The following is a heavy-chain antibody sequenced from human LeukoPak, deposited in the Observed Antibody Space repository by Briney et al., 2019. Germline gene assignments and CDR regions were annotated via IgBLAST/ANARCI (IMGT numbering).Heavy chain of an antibody. Sequence: SETLSLTCTVSGASISSYYWSWIRQPPGKGLEWIGHVYGSGSTKYTPSLKSRVTISVDTSKNQFSLKLTSVTAADTAVYYCASDHCDSSSCNTHLGQGTLVTVSS. D-gene: IGHD2-2*02. J-gene: IGHJ4*02. CDR3: ASDHCDSSSCNTH. V-gene: IGHV4-4*09. CDR2: VYGSGST. CDR1: GASISSYY.